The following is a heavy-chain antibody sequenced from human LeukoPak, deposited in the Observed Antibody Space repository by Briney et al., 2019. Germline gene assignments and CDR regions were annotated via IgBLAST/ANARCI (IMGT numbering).Heavy chain of an antibody. CDR3: TKDPNGDYIGAFDP. D-gene: IGHD4-17*01. CDR1: GLTFSNYA. CDR2: IRGDGGGA. V-gene: IGHV3-23*01. Sequence: GGSLRLSCAAPGLTFSNYAMTWVRQAPGKGLEWVSSIRGDGGGAVYTDSVRGRFTTSRDNSKNTLYLQMDSLRAEDTALYYCTKDPNGDYIGAFDPWGQGTLVTVSS. J-gene: IGHJ5*02.